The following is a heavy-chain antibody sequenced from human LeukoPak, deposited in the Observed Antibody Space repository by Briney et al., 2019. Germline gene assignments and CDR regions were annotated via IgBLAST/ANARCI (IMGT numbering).Heavy chain of an antibody. CDR3: ARGKQQLPNSFDY. Sequence: ASVKVSCKASGGTFSSYAISWVRQAPGQGLEWMGRIIPILGIANYAQKFQGRVTITADKSTNTAYMELSSLRSEDTAVYYCARGKQQLPNSFDYWGQGTLVTVSS. V-gene: IGHV1-69*04. D-gene: IGHD6-13*01. CDR2: IIPILGIA. J-gene: IGHJ4*02. CDR1: GGTFSSYA.